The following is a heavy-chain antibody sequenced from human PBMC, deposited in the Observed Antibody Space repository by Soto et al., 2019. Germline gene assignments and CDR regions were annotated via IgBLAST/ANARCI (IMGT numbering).Heavy chain of an antibody. V-gene: IGHV4-30-2*01. D-gene: IGHD5-12*01. J-gene: IGHJ4*02. CDR3: ARVATPTSGPFNY. CDR2: IYHSGST. CDR1: GGSINSDGYS. Sequence: SETLSLTCVVSGGSINSDGYSWSWIRQPPGKGLEWIGYIYHSGSTYYNPSLKSRVTFLLQTSKNQFSLELRFVTAADTAVYYCARVATPTSGPFNYWGQGTLFTVSS.